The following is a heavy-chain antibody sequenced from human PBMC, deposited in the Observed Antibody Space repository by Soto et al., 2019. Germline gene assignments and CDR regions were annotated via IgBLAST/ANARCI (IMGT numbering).Heavy chain of an antibody. V-gene: IGHV2-5*02. D-gene: IGHD2-21*02. CDR3: AHSRCGGDCLQSYSSHYYYGMDV. J-gene: IGHJ6*02. Sequence: QITLKESGPTLVKPTQTLTLTCTFSGFSLSTSGVGVGWISQPPGKALEWLALIYWDDDKRYSPSLKSRLTITTDTSKNQVVLTMTNMDPEDTATYYCAHSRCGGDCLQSYSSHYYYGMDVWGQGTTVTVSS. CDR1: GFSLSTSGVG. CDR2: IYWDDDK.